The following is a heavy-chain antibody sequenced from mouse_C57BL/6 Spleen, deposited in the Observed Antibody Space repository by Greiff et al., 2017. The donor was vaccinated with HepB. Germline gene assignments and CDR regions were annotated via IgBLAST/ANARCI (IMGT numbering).Heavy chain of an antibody. D-gene: IGHD6-1*01. J-gene: IGHJ3*01. V-gene: IGHV3-6*01. Sequence: ESGPGLVKPSQSLSLTCSVTGYSITSGYYWNWIRQFPGNKLEWMGYISYDGSNNYNPSLKNRISITRDTSKNQFFLKLNSVTTEDTATYYCARDSPASDAYWGQGTLVTVSA. CDR1: GYSITSGYY. CDR3: ARDSPASDAY. CDR2: ISYDGSN.